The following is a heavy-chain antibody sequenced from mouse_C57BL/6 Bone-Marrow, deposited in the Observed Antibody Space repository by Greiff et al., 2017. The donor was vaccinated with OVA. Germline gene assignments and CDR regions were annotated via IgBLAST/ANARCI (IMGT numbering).Heavy chain of an antibody. J-gene: IGHJ3*01. CDR1: GFNIKDDY. Sequence: EVQLQQSGAELVRPGASVKLSCTASGFNIKDDYMHWVKQRPEQGLEWIGWIDPENGDTEYASKFQGKATITEDTSSNTAYLQLSSLTSEDTAVYYCTLYGAWFAYWGQGTLVTVSA. V-gene: IGHV14-4*01. CDR3: TLYGAWFAY. CDR2: IDPENGDT. D-gene: IGHD1-1*02.